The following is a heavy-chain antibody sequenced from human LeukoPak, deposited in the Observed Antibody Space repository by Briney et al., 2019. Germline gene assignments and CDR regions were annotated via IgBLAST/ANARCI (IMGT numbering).Heavy chain of an antibody. V-gene: IGHV3-21*01. CDR1: GFTFSSYS. Sequence: GGSLRLSCAASGFTFSSYSMNWVRQAPGKGLEWVSSISSSSSYIYYADSVKGRFTISRDNAKNSLYLQMNSLRAEDTAVYYCARDWRGDNLYYYGMDVWGQGTTVTVSS. CDR2: ISSSSSYI. J-gene: IGHJ6*02. CDR3: ARDWRGDNLYYYGMDV. D-gene: IGHD3-3*01.